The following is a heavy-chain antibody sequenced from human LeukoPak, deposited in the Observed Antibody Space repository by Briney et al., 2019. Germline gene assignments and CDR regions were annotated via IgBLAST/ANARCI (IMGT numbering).Heavy chain of an antibody. CDR3: AKYSAPGMVATEVDY. CDR1: GFTFSSYA. Sequence: GGSLRLSCAASGFTFSSYAMSWVRQAPGKGLEWVSAISGSGGSTYYADSVKGRFTISRDNSKNTLYLQMNSLRAEDTAVYYCAKYSAPGMVATEVDYWGQGTLVTVSS. CDR2: ISGSGGST. J-gene: IGHJ4*02. V-gene: IGHV3-23*01. D-gene: IGHD5-12*01.